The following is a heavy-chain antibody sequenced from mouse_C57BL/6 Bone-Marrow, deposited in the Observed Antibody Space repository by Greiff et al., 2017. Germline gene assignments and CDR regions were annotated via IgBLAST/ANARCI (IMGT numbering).Heavy chain of an antibody. Sequence: LVESGAELVRPGPSVKMSCTASGYTFTNYWIGWAQQRPGHGLEWIGDIYPGGGYTNYNEKFKGKATLTADKTSSTAYMQFSSLKSEDSAIYYCARSGDYRWFAYWGQGTLVTVSA. CDR3: ARSGDYRWFAY. J-gene: IGHJ3*01. CDR1: GYTFTNYW. CDR2: IYPGGGYT. V-gene: IGHV1-63*01. D-gene: IGHD2-4*01.